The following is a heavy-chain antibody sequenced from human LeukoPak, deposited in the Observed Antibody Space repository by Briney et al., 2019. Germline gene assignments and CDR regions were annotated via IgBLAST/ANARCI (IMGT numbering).Heavy chain of an antibody. J-gene: IGHJ6*02. Sequence: GGSLRLSCAASGFTFSSYAMGWVRQAPGKGLEWVSAISGSGGSTYYADSVKGRFTISRDNSKNTLYLQMNSLRAEDTAVYYCAKGRAVAGISYYGMDVWGQGTTVTVSS. V-gene: IGHV3-23*01. D-gene: IGHD6-19*01. CDR1: GFTFSSYA. CDR2: ISGSGGST. CDR3: AKGRAVAGISYYGMDV.